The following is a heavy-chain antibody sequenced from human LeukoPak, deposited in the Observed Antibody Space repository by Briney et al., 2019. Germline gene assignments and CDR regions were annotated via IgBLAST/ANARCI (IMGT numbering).Heavy chain of an antibody. D-gene: IGHD3-10*01. CDR1: GGSFSGYY. CDR2: INHSGST. V-gene: IGHV4-34*01. Sequence: SETLSLTCAVYGGSFSGYYWSWIRQPPGKGLEWIGEINHSGSTNYNPSLKSRVTISVDTSKNQFSLKLSSVTAADTAVYYCARARGGHYYGSGSYRYYFDYWGQGTLVTASS. CDR3: ARARGGHYYGSGSYRYYFDY. J-gene: IGHJ4*02.